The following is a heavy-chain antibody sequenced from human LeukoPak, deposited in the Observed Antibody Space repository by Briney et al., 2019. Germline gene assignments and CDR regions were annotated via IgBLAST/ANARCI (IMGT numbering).Heavy chain of an antibody. CDR2: INPNSGGT. CDR3: ARIVVVPAAIAPRGNWFDP. J-gene: IGHJ5*02. CDR1: GYTFTGYY. V-gene: IGHV1-2*06. D-gene: IGHD2-2*01. Sequence: ASVKVSCKASGYTFTGYYMHWVRQAPGQGLEWMGRINPNSGGTNYAQKFQGRVTMTRDTSISTAYMELSRLRSDDTAVYYCARIVVVPAAIAPRGNWFDPWGQGTLVTVSS.